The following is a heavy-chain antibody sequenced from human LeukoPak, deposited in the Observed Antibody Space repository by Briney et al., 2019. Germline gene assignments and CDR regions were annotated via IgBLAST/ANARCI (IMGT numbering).Heavy chain of an antibody. V-gene: IGHV1-18*01. CDR2: ISAYNGNT. Sequence: APVKVSCKASGYTFTSYGISWVRQAPGQGLEWMGWISAYNGNTNYAQKLQGRVTMTTDTSTSKAYMELRSQRSGDTAVYYCARTGLGDYVWGSYRHQYYFDYWGQGTLVTVSS. CDR1: GYTFTSYG. D-gene: IGHD3-16*02. J-gene: IGHJ4*02. CDR3: ARTGLGDYVWGSYRHQYYFDY.